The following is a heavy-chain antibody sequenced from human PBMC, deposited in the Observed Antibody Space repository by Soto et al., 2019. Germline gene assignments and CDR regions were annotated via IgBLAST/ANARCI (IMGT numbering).Heavy chain of an antibody. Sequence: SVKVSCKASGGTFSSYAISWVRQAPGQGLEWVGGIIPIFGTANYAQKFQGRVTITADKSTSTAYMELSSLRSEDTAVYYCARDLSSGSFDYWGQGTLVTVSS. CDR2: IIPIFGTA. D-gene: IGHD7-27*01. CDR1: GGTFSSYA. V-gene: IGHV1-69*06. J-gene: IGHJ4*02. CDR3: ARDLSSGSFDY.